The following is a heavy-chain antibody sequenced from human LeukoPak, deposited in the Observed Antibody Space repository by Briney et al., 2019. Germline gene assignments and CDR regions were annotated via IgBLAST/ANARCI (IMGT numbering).Heavy chain of an antibody. Sequence: KTSKTLSLTCTVSGDSVSSSSYYWGWIRQPPGKGLEWIGSISYSGTNYNNPSLKSRVSISIDTSKNQFSVKLTSVTAADTAMYYCASLGTLRSWGQGTLVTVSS. CDR1: GDSVSSSSYY. CDR2: ISYSGTN. J-gene: IGHJ5*02. D-gene: IGHD7-27*01. CDR3: ASLGTLRS. V-gene: IGHV4-39*01.